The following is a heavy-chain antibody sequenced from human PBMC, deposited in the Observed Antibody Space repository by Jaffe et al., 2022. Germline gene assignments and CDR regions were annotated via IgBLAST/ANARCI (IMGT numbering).Heavy chain of an antibody. CDR3: AKDRGRYCSGGSCYPSDY. CDR1: GFTFSSYG. Sequence: QVQLVESGGGVVQPGGSLRLSCAASGFTFSSYGMHWVRQAPGKGLEWVAFIRYDGSNKYYADSVKGRFTISRDNSKNTLYLQMNSLRAEDTAVYYCAKDRGRYCSGGSCYPSDYWGQGTLVTVSS. J-gene: IGHJ4*02. CDR2: IRYDGSNK. V-gene: IGHV3-30*02. D-gene: IGHD2-15*01.